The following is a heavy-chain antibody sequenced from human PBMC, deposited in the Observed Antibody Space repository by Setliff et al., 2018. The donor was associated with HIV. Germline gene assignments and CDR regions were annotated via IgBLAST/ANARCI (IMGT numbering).Heavy chain of an antibody. Sequence: GGSLRLSCAASGFTLSDHYMDWVRQAPGKGLEWVANINENGNEKYYVDSVKGRFTISRDNAKNSLYLQMNSLRVEDTAVYYCAREYAMAARYWGRGTLVTVSS. CDR2: INENGNEK. V-gene: IGHV3-7*03. CDR1: GFTLSDHY. CDR3: AREYAMAARY. J-gene: IGHJ4*02. D-gene: IGHD2-15*01.